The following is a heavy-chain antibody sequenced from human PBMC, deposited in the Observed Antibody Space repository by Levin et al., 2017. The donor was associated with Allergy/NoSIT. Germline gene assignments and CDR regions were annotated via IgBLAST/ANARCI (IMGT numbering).Heavy chain of an antibody. Sequence: GGSLRLSCAASGFSLSNYWMHWVRQAPGKGLVWVSRINTDATSTTYADSVKGRFTISKDNAKNTVYLQMNSLRAEDTAVYYCARDLEYFDFRGQGTLVTVSS. CDR2: INTDATST. CDR1: GFSLSNYW. CDR3: ARDLEYFDF. V-gene: IGHV3-74*01. J-gene: IGHJ4*02. D-gene: IGHD3-3*01.